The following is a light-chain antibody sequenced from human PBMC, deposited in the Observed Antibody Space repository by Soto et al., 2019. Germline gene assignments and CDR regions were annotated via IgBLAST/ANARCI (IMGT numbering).Light chain of an antibody. CDR3: QHYNNWPL. V-gene: IGKV3-15*01. CDR1: QSVSSN. Sequence: EIVMTQSPATLSVSPGERATLSCRASQSVSSNLAWYQQKPGQAPRLLIYGAFTRATDIPARFSGSGSGTEFTLTISSLQSEDFAVYYCQHYNNWPLFGPGTKVEIK. CDR2: GAF. J-gene: IGKJ3*01.